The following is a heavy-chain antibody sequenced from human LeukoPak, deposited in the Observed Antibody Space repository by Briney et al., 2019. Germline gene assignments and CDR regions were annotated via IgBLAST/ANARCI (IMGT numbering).Heavy chain of an antibody. V-gene: IGHV4-4*07. CDR1: CASISSFFH. CDR3: MGDDIGYDP. J-gene: IGHJ5*02. Sequence: SETLSLTSAVSCASISSFFHGLWIRQPAGKGLEWIGRVFTSGSTDYNPSLKSRVTMSLDTSKNQFSLKLRSVTAADTAVYYSMGDDIGYDPWGPGTLVTVSS. D-gene: IGHD6-25*01. CDR2: VFTSGST.